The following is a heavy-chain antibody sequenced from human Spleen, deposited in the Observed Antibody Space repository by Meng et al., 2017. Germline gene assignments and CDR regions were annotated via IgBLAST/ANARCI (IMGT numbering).Heavy chain of an antibody. CDR2: INHSGST. Sequence: SETLSLTCVVSGGSFSDYYWSWIRQPPGKGLEWIGEINHSGSTNYNPSLKSRVTISANTSNNQFSLKLSSVTAADTAVYYCARDLYDSSGSLEAGWFDPWGQGTLVTVSS. D-gene: IGHD3-22*01. V-gene: IGHV4-34*01. CDR3: ARDLYDSSGSLEAGWFDP. CDR1: GGSFSDYY. J-gene: IGHJ5*02.